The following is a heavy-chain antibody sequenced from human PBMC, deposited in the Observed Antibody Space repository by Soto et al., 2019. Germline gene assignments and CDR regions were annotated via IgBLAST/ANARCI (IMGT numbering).Heavy chain of an antibody. CDR1: GFTFTNYF. CDR2: ISPYDGSK. D-gene: IGHD1-26*01. CDR3: ARGDGRGRTGFYYYYGMDV. V-gene: IGHV1-46*01. Sequence: QVQLVQSGSEVKKPGASVKVSCKASGFTFTNYFFHWVRQAPRQGLEWMGIISPYDGSKNYQQSLQGRVTMTSDTSTSTVYMELRSLRSEDTAVYFCARGDGRGRTGFYYYYGMDVWGHGTMITVSS. J-gene: IGHJ6*02.